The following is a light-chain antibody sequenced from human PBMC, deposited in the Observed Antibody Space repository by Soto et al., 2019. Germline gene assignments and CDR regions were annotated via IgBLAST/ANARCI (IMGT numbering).Light chain of an antibody. CDR2: GAS. Sequence: EIVLTQSPGTLSLSPGERATLSCRASQSVSTNYLAWYQQKPGRAPRLLIYGASSRVTGIPGRFTGSGSGTDFTLTISRLEPEVFAVYYCQQYGSSPSITFGQGTRREIK. V-gene: IGKV3-20*01. CDR1: QSVSTNY. CDR3: QQYGSSPSIT. J-gene: IGKJ5*01.